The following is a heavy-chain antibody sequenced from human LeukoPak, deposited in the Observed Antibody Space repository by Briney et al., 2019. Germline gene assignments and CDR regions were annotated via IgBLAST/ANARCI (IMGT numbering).Heavy chain of an antibody. J-gene: IGHJ6*04. CDR3: ARDREVVTAKAQMDV. CDR2: IYSDTNT. CDR1: GFTVSTNH. D-gene: IGHD2-21*02. Sequence: GGSLRLSCEVSGFTVSTNHMSWVRQAPGKGLEWVSVIYSDTNTNYADSVKGRFTISRDNSKNTEFLQMNSLRAEDTAVYYCARDREVVTAKAQMDVWGKGTTATVSS. V-gene: IGHV3-53*01.